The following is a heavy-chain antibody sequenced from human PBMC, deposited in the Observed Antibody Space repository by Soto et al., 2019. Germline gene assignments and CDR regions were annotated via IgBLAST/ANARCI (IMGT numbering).Heavy chain of an antibody. J-gene: IGHJ5*02. V-gene: IGHV3-23*01. CDR2: ISGSGVAT. CDR3: AKGRGAVVAPRFDP. CDR1: EFPFSSYV. D-gene: IGHD2-21*01. Sequence: GGSLGLSCAASEFPFSSYVMTWVGQVPGKGLNWVSGISGSGVATYYAESVKGRFTTSRDNSMNTLYLQMNSLRAEDTAVYYCAKGRGAVVAPRFDPWGQGTLVTVSS.